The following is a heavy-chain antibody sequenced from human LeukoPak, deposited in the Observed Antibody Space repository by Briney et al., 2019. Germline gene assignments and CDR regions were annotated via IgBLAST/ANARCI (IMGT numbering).Heavy chain of an antibody. CDR1: GFPFSGHA. Sequence: PGGSLRLSCTAPGFPFSGHAMHWIRQAPGKGPEWLALISYDGSNEYYADSVKGRFTISRDNSKNTVYLQVNSLRPEDTAVYFCAREEEGELPDYWGQGTQVTVSS. CDR3: AREEEGELPDY. J-gene: IGHJ4*02. CDR2: ISYDGSNE. V-gene: IGHV3-30*01. D-gene: IGHD1-26*01.